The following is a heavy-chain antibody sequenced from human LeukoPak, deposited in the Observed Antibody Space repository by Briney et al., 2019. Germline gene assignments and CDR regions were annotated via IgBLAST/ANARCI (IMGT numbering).Heavy chain of an antibody. CDR2: INPNSGGT. V-gene: IGHV1-2*06. D-gene: IGHD3-10*01. CDR3: ARDEIPELLWFGEFYYGMDV. Sequence: ASVKVSCKASGYTLTGYYMHWVRQAPGQGLEWMGRINPNSGGTNYAQKFQGRVTMTRDTSISTAYMELSRLRSDDTAVYYCARDEIPELLWFGEFYYGMDVWGQGTTVTVSS. J-gene: IGHJ6*02. CDR1: GYTLTGYY.